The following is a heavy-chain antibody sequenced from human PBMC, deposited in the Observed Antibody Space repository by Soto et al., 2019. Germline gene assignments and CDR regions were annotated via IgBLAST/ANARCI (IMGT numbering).Heavy chain of an antibody. CDR3: ARDWGAPGRGSALGYYYHFGMDV. V-gene: IGHV3-30-3*01. CDR2: ISYDGSNK. D-gene: IGHD3-16*01. Sequence: LRLSCAASGFTFSSYAMHWVRQAPGKGLEWVAVISYDGSNKYYVESVKGRFTISRDNAQNSLFLQMNSLRADDTAVYYCARDWGAPGRGSALGYYYHFGMDVWGQGTTVTSP. J-gene: IGHJ6*02. CDR1: GFTFSSYA.